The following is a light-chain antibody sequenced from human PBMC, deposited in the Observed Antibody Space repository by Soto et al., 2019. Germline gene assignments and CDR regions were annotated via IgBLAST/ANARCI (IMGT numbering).Light chain of an antibody. CDR1: SSDVGAYNY. CDR2: EVT. Sequence: QSALTQPPSASGSPGQSVTISCTGTSSDVGAYNYVSWYQQHAGKAPKLVIYEVTKRPSGVPDRFSGSKSANTASLTVSGLQAEDEADYDCSSFASGNTWVFGGGTKLTVL. CDR3: SSFASGNTWV. J-gene: IGLJ3*02. V-gene: IGLV2-8*01.